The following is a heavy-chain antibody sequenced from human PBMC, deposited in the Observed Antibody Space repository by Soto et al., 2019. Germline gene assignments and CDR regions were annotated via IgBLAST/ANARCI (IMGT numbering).Heavy chain of an antibody. Sequence: ASVKVSCKASGSTFTSYYLHWVRQAPGQGLEWMGIINPSGGSTTYAQKFQGRVTMTRDTSTSTVYMELSSLRSEDTAVFYCARSVEMATNFDYWGQGTLVTVSS. D-gene: IGHD5-12*01. CDR3: ARSVEMATNFDY. CDR1: GSTFTSYY. CDR2: INPSGGST. V-gene: IGHV1-46*01. J-gene: IGHJ4*02.